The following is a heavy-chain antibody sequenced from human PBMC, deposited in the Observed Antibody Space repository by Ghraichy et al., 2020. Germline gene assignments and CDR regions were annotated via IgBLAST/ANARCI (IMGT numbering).Heavy chain of an antibody. J-gene: IGHJ4*02. CDR3: AKMTRYEAHKLNGYSYGPFDY. D-gene: IGHD5-18*01. Sequence: GGSLRLSCAASGFTFSSYAMSWVRQAPGKGLEWVSAISGSGGSTYYADSVKGRFTISRDNSKNTLYLQMNSLRAEDTAVYYCAKMTRYEAHKLNGYSYGPFDYWGQGTLVTVSS. CDR1: GFTFSSYA. V-gene: IGHV3-23*01. CDR2: ISGSGGST.